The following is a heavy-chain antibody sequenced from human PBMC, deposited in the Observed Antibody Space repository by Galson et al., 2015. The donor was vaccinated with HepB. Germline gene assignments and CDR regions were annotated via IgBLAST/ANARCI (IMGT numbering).Heavy chain of an antibody. Sequence: SLRLSCAASGFTFSSYGMHWVRQAPGKGLEWVAVISYDGSNKYYADSVKGRFTISRDNSKNTLYLQMNSLRTEDTAVYYCAKENWGSGAFDIWGQGTMVTVSS. V-gene: IGHV3-30*18. CDR1: GFTFSSYG. CDR3: AKENWGSGAFDI. J-gene: IGHJ3*02. D-gene: IGHD7-27*01. CDR2: ISYDGSNK.